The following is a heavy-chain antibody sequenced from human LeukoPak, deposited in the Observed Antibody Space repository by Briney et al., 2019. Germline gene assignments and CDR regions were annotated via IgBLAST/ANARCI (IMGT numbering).Heavy chain of an antibody. CDR2: IYSGGST. J-gene: IGHJ6*02. V-gene: IGHV3-66*02. CDR1: GFTVSSNY. CDR3: AGGLDTGYYYYYGMDV. Sequence: QTGGSLRLSCAASGFTVSSNYMSWVRQAPGKGLEWVSVIYSGGSTYYADSVKGRFTIYRDNSKNTLYLQMNSLRAEDTAVYYCAGGLDTGYYYYYGMDVWGQGTTVTVSS. D-gene: IGHD3-9*01.